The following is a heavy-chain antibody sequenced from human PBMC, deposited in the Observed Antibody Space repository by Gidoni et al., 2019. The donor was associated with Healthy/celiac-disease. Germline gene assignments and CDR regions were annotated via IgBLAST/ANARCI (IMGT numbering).Heavy chain of an antibody. CDR1: GGSISRSSYY. J-gene: IGHJ4*02. V-gene: IGHV4-39*01. CDR2: IYYSGST. Sequence: QLHLQESGPGLVKPSETLSLTCTVSGGSISRSSYYWGWIRQPPGKGLEWIGSIYYSGSTYYNPSLKSRVTISVDTSKNQFSLKLSSVTAADTAVYYCARQHPSWGYFDYWGQGTLVTVSS. D-gene: IGHD1-26*01. CDR3: ARQHPSWGYFDY.